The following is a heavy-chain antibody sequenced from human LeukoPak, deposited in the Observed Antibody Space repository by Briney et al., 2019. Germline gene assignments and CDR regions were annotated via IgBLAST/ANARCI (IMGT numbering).Heavy chain of an antibody. D-gene: IGHD3-10*01. Sequence: GGSLRLSCAASGFTFSSYWMHWVRQAPGKGLEWVANIKQDGSEKYYVDSVKGRFTISRDNAKNSLYLQMNSLRAEDTAVYYCVGPEYYGSGSRLFGYWGQGTLVTVSS. V-gene: IGHV3-7*01. J-gene: IGHJ4*02. CDR1: GFTFSSYW. CDR2: IKQDGSEK. CDR3: VGPEYYGSGSRLFGY.